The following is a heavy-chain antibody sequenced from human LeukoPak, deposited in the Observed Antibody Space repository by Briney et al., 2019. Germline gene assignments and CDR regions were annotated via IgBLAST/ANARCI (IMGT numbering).Heavy chain of an antibody. V-gene: IGHV1-18*01. Sequence: ASVKVSCKASGYTFTSYGISWVRQAPGQGLEWMGWISAYNGNTNYAQKLQGRVTMTTDTSTSTAYMELRSLRSDDTAVYYCAIAGGPDYGPPSYYYGMDVWGQGTTVTVSS. J-gene: IGHJ6*02. CDR3: AIAGGPDYGPPSYYYGMDV. CDR2: ISAYNGNT. D-gene: IGHD4-17*01. CDR1: GYTFTSYG.